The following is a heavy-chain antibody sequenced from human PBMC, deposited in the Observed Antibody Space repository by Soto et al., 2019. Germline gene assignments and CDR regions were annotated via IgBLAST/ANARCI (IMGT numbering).Heavy chain of an antibody. CDR3: AREHQYYDILTGTDYYYYGMDV. J-gene: IGHJ6*02. CDR2: INASGGST. V-gene: IGHV1-46*01. Sequence: ASVKVSCKASGYTFTSYVMHWVRQAPGQRLEWMGIINASGGSTSYAQKFQGRVTMTRDTSTSTVYMELSSLRSEDTAVYYCAREHQYYDILTGTDYYYYGMDVWGQGTTVTVSS. CDR1: GYTFTSYV. D-gene: IGHD3-9*01.